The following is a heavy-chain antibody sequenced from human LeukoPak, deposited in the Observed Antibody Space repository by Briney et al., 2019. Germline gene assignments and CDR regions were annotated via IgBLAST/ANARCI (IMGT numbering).Heavy chain of an antibody. V-gene: IGHV4-34*01. J-gene: IGHJ4*02. D-gene: IGHD3-10*01. CDR2: INHSGST. Sequence: PSETLSLTCAVYGGSFSGYYWSWIRQPPGKGLECVGEINHSGSTNYNPSLKSRVTISVDTSKNQFSLKLSSVTAADTAVYYCARGTMVRGVPMPYFDYWGQGTLVTVSS. CDR1: GGSFSGYY. CDR3: ARGTMVRGVPMPYFDY.